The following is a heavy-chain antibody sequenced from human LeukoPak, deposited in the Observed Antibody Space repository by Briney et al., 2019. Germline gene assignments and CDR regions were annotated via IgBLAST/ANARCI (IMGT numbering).Heavy chain of an antibody. V-gene: IGHV3-15*01. CDR3: TTDSSGYYYYYYGMDV. D-gene: IGHD3-22*01. CDR1: GFTFSNAW. CDR2: IKSKTDGGTT. Sequence: RGSLRLSCAASGFTFSNAWMSWVRQAPGKGLEWVGRIKSKTDGGTTDYAAPVKGRFTISRDDSKNTLYLQMNSLKTEDTAVYYCTTDSSGYYYYYYGMDVWGQGTTVTVSS. J-gene: IGHJ6*02.